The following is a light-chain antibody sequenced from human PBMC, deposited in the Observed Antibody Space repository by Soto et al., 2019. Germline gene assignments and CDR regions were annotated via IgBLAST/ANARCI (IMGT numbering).Light chain of an antibody. Sequence: QSVLTQPPSVSGAPGQRVTISCTGSSSNIGAGYDVHWYQQLPGTAPKLLIYGTSNRPSGVPDRFSGSKSGTSASLAITGLQAEDEADYYCQSYASSLSRVFGGGTKLTVL. CDR1: SSNIGAGYD. J-gene: IGLJ2*01. CDR2: GTS. V-gene: IGLV1-40*01. CDR3: QSYASSLSRV.